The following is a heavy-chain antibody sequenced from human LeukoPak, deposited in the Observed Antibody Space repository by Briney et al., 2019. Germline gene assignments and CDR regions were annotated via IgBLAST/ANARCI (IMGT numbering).Heavy chain of an antibody. CDR1: GFTFSSYA. CDR3: ARVRKITMIKGGAFDI. V-gene: IGHV3-21*01. Sequence: PGGSLRLSCAASGFTFSSYAMNWVRQAPGKGLEWVSSISSSSSYIYYADSVKGRFTISRDNAKNSLYLQMNSLRAEDTAVYYCARVRKITMIKGGAFDIWGQGTMVTVSS. J-gene: IGHJ3*02. D-gene: IGHD3-22*01. CDR2: ISSSSSYI.